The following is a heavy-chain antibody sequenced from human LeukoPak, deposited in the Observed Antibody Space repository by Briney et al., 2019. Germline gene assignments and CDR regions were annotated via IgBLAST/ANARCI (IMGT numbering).Heavy chain of an antibody. V-gene: IGHV3-21*01. Sequence: NPGGSLRLSCGASGFTFSSYDMIWVRQAPGMGLEWVSSISSGSTYMHYADSVKGRFTISRDNAKNTLYLQMNSLRADDTSVYYCARDSPAYNWNYGIFDYWGQGTLVTVSS. D-gene: IGHD1-7*01. CDR3: ARDSPAYNWNYGIFDY. J-gene: IGHJ4*02. CDR2: ISSGSTYM. CDR1: GFTFSSYD.